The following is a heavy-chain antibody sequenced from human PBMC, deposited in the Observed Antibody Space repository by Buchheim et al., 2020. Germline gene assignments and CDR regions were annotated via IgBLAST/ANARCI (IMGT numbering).Heavy chain of an antibody. CDR1: DLTFSSYA. J-gene: IGHJ4*02. D-gene: IGHD3-10*01. CDR3: AKVEWFGEPPFDY. CDR2: ISGYGGTT. V-gene: IGHV3-23*04. Sequence: VQLVESGGGLVQPGGSLRLSCAASDLTFSSYAMTWVRQAPGKGLEWVSLISGYGGTTYYADSVKGRFTISRDNSKNTLYLRMNSLRAEDTAVYYCAKVEWFGEPPFDYWGQGTL.